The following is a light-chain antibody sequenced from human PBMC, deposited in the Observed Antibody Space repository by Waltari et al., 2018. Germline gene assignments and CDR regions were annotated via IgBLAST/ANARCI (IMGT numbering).Light chain of an antibody. CDR3: AAWDDSLSGWV. CDR2: RNN. V-gene: IGLV1-47*01. Sequence: QSVLTQPPSASGTPGQRVTIPCSGSSSNIGSTYVYWYQPLPGTAPKLPIYRNNQRPSGVPDRFSGSKSGTSASLAISGLRSEDEADYYCAAWDDSLSGWVFGGGTKLTVL. J-gene: IGLJ3*02. CDR1: SSNIGSTY.